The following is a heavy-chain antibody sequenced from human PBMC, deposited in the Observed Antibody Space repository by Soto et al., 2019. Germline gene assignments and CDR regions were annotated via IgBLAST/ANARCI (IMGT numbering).Heavy chain of an antibody. J-gene: IGHJ4*02. CDR2: IYYSGST. CDR3: ARAQGPGFLVS. Sequence: QVQLQESGPGLVKPSQTLSLTCTVSGGSISSGDYYWSWIRQPPGKGLEWIGYIYYSGSTYYNPSPESRVTTSVATAKNRCARKLSSVTAADTAGYYCARAQGPGFLVSWGQGTLVTVSS. V-gene: IGHV4-30-4*01. D-gene: IGHD3-10*01. CDR1: GGSISSGDYY.